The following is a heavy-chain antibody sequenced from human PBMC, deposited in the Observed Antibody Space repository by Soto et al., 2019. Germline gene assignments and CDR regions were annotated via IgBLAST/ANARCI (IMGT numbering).Heavy chain of an antibody. CDR1: GDRFTDYY. J-gene: IGHJ6*03. CDR3: ARESGRATATLDYYYFYMDV. CDR2: INPNSGVT. V-gene: IGHV1-2*04. D-gene: IGHD5-12*01. Sequence: QVQLVQSGAEVKEPGASVTVSCRASGDRFTDYYMHWVRQAPGQGLEWMGWINPNSGVTKYAQKFQGWVTMTRDTSSRTVYMQVSRLRFDDTAIYYCARESGRATATLDYYYFYMDVWGTGTTVRLL.